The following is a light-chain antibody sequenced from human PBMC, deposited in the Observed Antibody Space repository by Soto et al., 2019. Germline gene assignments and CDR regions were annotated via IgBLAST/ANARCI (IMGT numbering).Light chain of an antibody. Sequence: EVMLTQSPGTLSLSPGERDTLSCRASQSVSNNYLAWYQQKSGQAPRLLIYGASNRATGIPDRFSGSGSGTDFTLTIRRLEPEDFSVYYCQQYDTSPRTFGQGTKVEFK. V-gene: IGKV3-20*01. CDR2: GAS. CDR1: QSVSNNY. J-gene: IGKJ1*01. CDR3: QQYDTSPRT.